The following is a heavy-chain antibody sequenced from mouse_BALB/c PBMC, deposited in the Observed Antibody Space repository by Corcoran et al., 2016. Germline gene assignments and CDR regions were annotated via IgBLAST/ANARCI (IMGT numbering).Heavy chain of an antibody. Sequence: EVQLQQSGAELVRPGALVKLSCKASGFNIKDYYMHWVKQRPEQGLEWIGWIDPENGNTIYDPKFQGKASITADTSSNTAYLQLSSLTSEDTAVYYCARYYYGSSFYFDYWGQGTTLTVSS. D-gene: IGHD1-1*01. V-gene: IGHV14-1*02. CDR1: GFNIKDYY. CDR3: ARYYYGSSFYFDY. J-gene: IGHJ2*01. CDR2: IDPENGNT.